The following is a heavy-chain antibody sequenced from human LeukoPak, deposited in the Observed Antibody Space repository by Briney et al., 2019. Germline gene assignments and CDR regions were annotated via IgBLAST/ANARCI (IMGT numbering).Heavy chain of an antibody. CDR1: GGSISSYY. D-gene: IGHD6-13*01. V-gene: IGHV4-59*01. J-gene: IGHJ5*02. CDR2: IYYSGST. Sequence: SETLSLTCTVSGGSISSYYWSWIRQPPGKGLEWIGYIYYSGSTNYNPSLKSRVTISVDTSKNQFSLKLSSVTAADTAVYYCARGGDSSSWFRDNWFDPWGQGTLVTVPS. CDR3: ARGGDSSSWFRDNWFDP.